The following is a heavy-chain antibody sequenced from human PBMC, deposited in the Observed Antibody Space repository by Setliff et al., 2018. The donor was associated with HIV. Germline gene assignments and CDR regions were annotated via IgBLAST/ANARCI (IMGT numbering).Heavy chain of an antibody. J-gene: IGHJ6*03. CDR2: IHSGGST. CDR1: GFTFNNYA. CDR3: ARQATYYDILTGYYGYQYYYMDV. V-gene: IGHV3-66*04. D-gene: IGHD3-9*01. Sequence: PGGSLRLSCEASGFTFNNYAMYWVRQAPGKGLEWVSTIHSGGSTYHADSVKGRFTLSRDTSKNTLFLQMNSLRAEDTAVYYCARQATYYDILTGYYGYQYYYMDVWGKGTTVTAP.